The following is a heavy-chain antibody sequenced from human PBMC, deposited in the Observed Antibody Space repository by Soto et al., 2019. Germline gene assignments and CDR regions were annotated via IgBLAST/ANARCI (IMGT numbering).Heavy chain of an antibody. CDR2: ISSNGGST. Sequence: GGSLRLSCAASGFTFSSYAMHWVRQAPGKGLEYVSAISSNGGSTYYANSVKGRFTISRDNSKNTLYLQMGSLRAEDMAVYYCARDPLYYGSGRSFYYYYMDVWGKGTTVTVSS. V-gene: IGHV3-64*01. D-gene: IGHD3-10*01. J-gene: IGHJ6*03. CDR3: ARDPLYYGSGRSFYYYYMDV. CDR1: GFTFSSYA.